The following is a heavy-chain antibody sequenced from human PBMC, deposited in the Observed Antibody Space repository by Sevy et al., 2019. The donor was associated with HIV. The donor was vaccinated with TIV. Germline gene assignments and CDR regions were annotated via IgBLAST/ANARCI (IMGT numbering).Heavy chain of an antibody. CDR1: GFTFSTHA. CDR3: AREGGYSNDWSPGNY. CDR2: ISYDGSHK. D-gene: IGHD6-19*01. J-gene: IGHJ4*02. Sequence: GGSLRLSCAASGFTFSTHAMHWVRQAPGKGLEWVALISYDGSHKYYADSVKGRFTISRDDSKNTLSLQMNSLRPEDTAVYYCAREGGYSNDWSPGNYWGQGTLVTVSS. V-gene: IGHV3-30-3*01.